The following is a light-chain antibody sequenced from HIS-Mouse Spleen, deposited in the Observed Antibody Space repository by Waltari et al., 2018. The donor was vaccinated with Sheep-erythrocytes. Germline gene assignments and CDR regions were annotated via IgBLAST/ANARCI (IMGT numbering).Light chain of an antibody. V-gene: IGLV2-11*01. CDR3: CSYAGSYNHV. CDR1: SSDVGGYNY. CDR2: DVS. J-gene: IGLJ1*01. Sequence: QSALTQPRSVSGSPGQSVTISCTGTSSDVGGYNYVSWYQQHPGKAPKLMIYDVSKRPSWFTDRFSGSKSGNTASLTISGLQAEDEADYYCCSYAGSYNHVFATGTKVTVL.